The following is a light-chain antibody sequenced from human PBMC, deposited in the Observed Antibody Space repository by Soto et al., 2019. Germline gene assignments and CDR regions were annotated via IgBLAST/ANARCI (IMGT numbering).Light chain of an antibody. CDR3: SSYTRSSSVI. Sequence: QSALTQPASVSGSPGQSIAISCTGTSSDIGAYAYVSWYQQHPGKNPKLTVFDVNYRPSGVSGRFSGSKSSNTASPTISRLQAEDEADYYCSSYTRSSSVIFGGGTKVTVL. CDR1: SSDIGAYAY. J-gene: IGLJ2*01. V-gene: IGLV2-14*03. CDR2: DVN.